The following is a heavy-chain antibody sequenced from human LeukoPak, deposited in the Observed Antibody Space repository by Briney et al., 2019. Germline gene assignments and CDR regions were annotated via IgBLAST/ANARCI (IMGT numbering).Heavy chain of an antibody. CDR1: GFTFSSYG. CDR2: ISYDGSNK. D-gene: IGHD3-10*01. J-gene: IGHJ6*02. Sequence: PGGSLRLSCAASGFTFSSYGMHWVRQAPGKGLEWVAVISYDGSNKYYADSVKGRFTISRDNSKNKLYLQMNRLRAEDTSVYYCARRRGVGYYYYGMDVWGQGTTVTVSS. V-gene: IGHV3-30*03. CDR3: ARRRGVGYYYYGMDV.